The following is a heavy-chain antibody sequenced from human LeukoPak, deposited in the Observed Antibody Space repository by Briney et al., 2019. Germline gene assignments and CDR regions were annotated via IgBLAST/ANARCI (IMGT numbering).Heavy chain of an antibody. J-gene: IGHJ4*02. CDR1: GGSISSGSYY. V-gene: IGHV4-61*02. D-gene: IGHD4-17*01. CDR3: ARASGDYISDHFDY. CDR2: IYISGST. Sequence: SETLSLTCTVSGGSISSGSYYWNWIRQPAGKGLEWIGRIYISGSTNYNPSLKSRVTISVDTSKNQFSLKLNSVTAADTAVYYCARASGDYISDHFDYWGQGTLVTVSS.